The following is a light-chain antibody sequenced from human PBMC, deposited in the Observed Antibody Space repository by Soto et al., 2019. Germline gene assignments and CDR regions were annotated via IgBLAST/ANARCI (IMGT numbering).Light chain of an antibody. CDR1: QGISNY. J-gene: IGKJ1*01. Sequence: DIQMTQSPSSLSASVGERVTITCRASQGISNYLAWYQQKPGKVPKLLIYAASTLQSGVPSRLSGSGSGTDFTLTISSLQPEDVATYYCQQYNSAPRTFGQGTKVEIK. CDR2: AAS. CDR3: QQYNSAPRT. V-gene: IGKV1-27*01.